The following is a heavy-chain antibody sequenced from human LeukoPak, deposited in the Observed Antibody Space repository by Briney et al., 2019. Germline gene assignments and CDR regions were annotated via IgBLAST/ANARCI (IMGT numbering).Heavy chain of an antibody. CDR1: GGSISSYYW. CDR3: ARGPTVTTLAFDI. Sequence: TLSLTCTVSGGSISSYYWSWIRQPPGKALEWLARIDWDDDKYYSTSLKTRLTISKDTSKNQVVLTMTNMDPVDTATYYCARGPTVTTLAFDIWGQGTMVTVSS. V-gene: IGHV2-70*11. CDR2: IDWDDDK. J-gene: IGHJ3*02. D-gene: IGHD4-17*01.